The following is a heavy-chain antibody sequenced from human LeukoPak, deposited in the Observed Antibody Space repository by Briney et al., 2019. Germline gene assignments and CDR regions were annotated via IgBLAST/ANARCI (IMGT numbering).Heavy chain of an antibody. V-gene: IGHV5-51*01. D-gene: IGHD2-15*01. CDR1: GYTFRSYW. J-gene: IGHJ5*01. Sequence: GESLKISCEGSGYTFRSYWIGWVRQMPGKDLVWMGMIYPGDSDTRYSPSFQGQVTFSADLTLNTAYLQWSSLEASDTAIYYCTRQSQACSSGSCYVVSWGQGTQVTVSS. CDR3: TRQSQACSSGSCYVVS. CDR2: IYPGDSDT.